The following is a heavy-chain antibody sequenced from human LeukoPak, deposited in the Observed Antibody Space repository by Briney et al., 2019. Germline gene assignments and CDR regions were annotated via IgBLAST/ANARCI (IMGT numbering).Heavy chain of an antibody. J-gene: IGHJ4*02. D-gene: IGHD3-22*01. CDR3: AKDLGEPPPYYDSSGYADY. Sequence: GGSLRLSCAASGFTLSSYAMSWVRQAPGKGLEWVSLISGSAGSTYYADSVKGRFTISRDNSKNTLYLQMNSLRAEDTAVYYCAKDLGEPPPYYDSSGYADYWGQGTLVTVSS. V-gene: IGHV3-23*01. CDR1: GFTLSSYA. CDR2: ISGSAGST.